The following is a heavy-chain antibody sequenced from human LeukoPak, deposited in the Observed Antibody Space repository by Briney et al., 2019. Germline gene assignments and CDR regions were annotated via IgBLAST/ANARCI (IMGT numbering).Heavy chain of an antibody. V-gene: IGHV4-34*01. Sequence: PSETLSLTCAVSGVSFDDYYWAWVRQTPGKGLEWIGEINHRGYTNDNPSLKSRVTLSIDTSRKQFSLNMRSVTVADASIYFCTRMTTGNDYWREGTLATV. J-gene: IGHJ4*02. D-gene: IGHD4-17*01. CDR1: GVSFDDYY. CDR2: INHRGYT. CDR3: TRMTTGNDY.